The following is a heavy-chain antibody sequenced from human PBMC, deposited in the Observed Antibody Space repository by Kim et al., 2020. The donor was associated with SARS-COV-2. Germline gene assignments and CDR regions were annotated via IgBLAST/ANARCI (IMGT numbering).Heavy chain of an antibody. D-gene: IGHD3-9*01. Sequence: GGSLRLSCAASGFTFGDYAMHWVRQAPGKGLEWVSGISWNSGSIGYADSVKGRFTISRDNAKNSLYLQMNSLRAEDTALYYCAKDKAGRTGQLRYFDWLLYYFDYWGQGTLVTVSS. J-gene: IGHJ4*02. V-gene: IGHV3-9*01. CDR3: AKDKAGRTGQLRYFDWLLYYFDY. CDR1: GFTFGDYA. CDR2: ISWNSGSI.